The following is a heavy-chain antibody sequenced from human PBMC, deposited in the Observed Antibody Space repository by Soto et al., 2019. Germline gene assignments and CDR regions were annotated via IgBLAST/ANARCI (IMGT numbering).Heavy chain of an antibody. CDR2: INAGNGNT. V-gene: IGHV1-3*01. CDR3: AIKIPYDDDTSGFKDAFES. CDR1: GYTFTSYA. J-gene: IGHJ3*02. D-gene: IGHD3-22*01. Sequence: ASVKVSCKASGYTFTSYAMHWVRQAPGQRLEWMGWINAGNGNTKYSQKFQGRVTITRDTSASTAYMELSSLRSEDTAVYYCAIKIPYDDDTSGFKDAFESWGKGTMVTVAS.